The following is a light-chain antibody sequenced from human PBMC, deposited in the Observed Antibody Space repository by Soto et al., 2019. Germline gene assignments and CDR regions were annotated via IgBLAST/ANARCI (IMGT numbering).Light chain of an antibody. V-gene: IGKV1-5*03. CDR1: QTISSW. Sequence: IQMPQSPSTLSGSVGDRVTVTCRASQTISSWLAWYQQKPGKAPKLLIYKASTLKSGVPSRFSGSGSGTEFTLTISGLLPEDFAAYHCQQLYTLPFTFGQGTRLEIK. J-gene: IGKJ5*01. CDR2: KAS. CDR3: QQLYTLPFT.